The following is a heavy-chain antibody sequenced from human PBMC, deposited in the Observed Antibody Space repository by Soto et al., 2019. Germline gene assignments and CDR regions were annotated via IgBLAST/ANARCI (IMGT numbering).Heavy chain of an antibody. J-gene: IGHJ4*02. CDR1: GFTFSSYG. CDR2: IWYDGSNK. V-gene: IGHV3-33*01. Sequence: QVQLVESGGGVVQPGRSLRLSCAASGFTFSSYGMHWVRQAPGKGLEWVAVIWYDGSNKYYADSVKGRFTISRDNAKNTLYLQMNSLRAEDTAVYYCARDPIVVVQAAMGMLDYWGQGTLVTVSS. CDR3: ARDPIVVVQAAMGMLDY. D-gene: IGHD2-2*01.